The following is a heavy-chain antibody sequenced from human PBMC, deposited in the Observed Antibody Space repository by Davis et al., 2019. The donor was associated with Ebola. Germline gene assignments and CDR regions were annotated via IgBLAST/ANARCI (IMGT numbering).Heavy chain of an antibody. CDR2: TYYRSKWST. D-gene: IGHD2-21*01. CDR3: ARGYAYSY. J-gene: IGHJ4*02. CDR1: GDSVSSNSAA. V-gene: IGHV6-1*01. Sequence: MPSETLSLTCAISGDSVSSNSAAWNWIRQSPSRGLEWLGRTYYRSKWSTDYAVSVKGRITINPDTSKNQFSLQLNPVTPDDTAVYYCARGYAYSYWGQGTLVTVSS.